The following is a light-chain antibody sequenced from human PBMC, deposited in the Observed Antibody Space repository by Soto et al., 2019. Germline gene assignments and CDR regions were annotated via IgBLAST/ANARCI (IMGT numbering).Light chain of an antibody. J-gene: IGLJ1*01. V-gene: IGLV2-8*01. CDR2: EVS. CDR1: SSDIGGYKY. Sequence: QSALTQPPSASGSPGQSVTISCIGTSSDIGGYKYVSWFQQHPGKAPKLIIYEVSKRPSGVPDRFSGSKSGNTASLTVSGLHAEDEADYYCASYAGGTPYVFGTGTKVTVL. CDR3: ASYAGGTPYV.